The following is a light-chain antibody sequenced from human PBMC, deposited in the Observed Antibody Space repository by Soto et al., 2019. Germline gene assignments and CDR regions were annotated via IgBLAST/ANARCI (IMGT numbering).Light chain of an antibody. J-gene: IGKJ1*01. CDR2: DAS. Sequence: EFMLAQKPATLSFPPGEIANISCRASQSISSYLAWYQQKPGQAPRLLIYDASNRATGIPARFSGSGSGTDFTLTISSLEPEDFAVYFCQQRSNWPWTSGQGAKVDIK. CDR3: QQRSNWPWT. CDR1: QSISSY. V-gene: IGKV3-11*01.